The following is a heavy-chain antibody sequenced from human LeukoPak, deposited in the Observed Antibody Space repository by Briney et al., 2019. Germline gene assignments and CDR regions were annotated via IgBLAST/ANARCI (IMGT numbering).Heavy chain of an antibody. D-gene: IGHD5-12*01. V-gene: IGHV4-59*01. CDR2: IYYSGST. CDR3: ARELVVATHINWFDP. J-gene: IGHJ5*02. Sequence: SETLSLTXTVSGGSISSYYWSWIRQPPGKGLEWIGYIYYSGSTNYNPSLKSRVTISVDTSKNQFSLKLSSVTAADTAVYYCARELVVATHINWFDPWGQGTLVTVSS. CDR1: GGSISSYY.